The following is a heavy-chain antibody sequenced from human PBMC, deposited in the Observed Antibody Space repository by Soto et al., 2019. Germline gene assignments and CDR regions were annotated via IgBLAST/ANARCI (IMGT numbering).Heavy chain of an antibody. CDR2: INHSRST. Sequence: SETLSLTCAVYGGSFSGYYWSWIRQPPGKGLEWIREINHSRSTNYNPSLKSRVTISVDTSKNQFSLKLSSVTAAVTSVYYCAILRLRFLEWSIDYWGQGTLVTVSS. D-gene: IGHD3-3*01. CDR1: GGSFSGYY. J-gene: IGHJ4*02. V-gene: IGHV4-34*01. CDR3: AILRLRFLEWSIDY.